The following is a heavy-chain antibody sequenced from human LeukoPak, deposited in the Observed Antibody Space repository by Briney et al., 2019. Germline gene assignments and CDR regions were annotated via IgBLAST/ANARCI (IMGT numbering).Heavy chain of an antibody. D-gene: IGHD1-20*01. CDR2: IKGKADGETI. J-gene: IGHJ4*02. V-gene: IGHV3-15*07. CDR3: STLTSRGLSDS. Sequence: TGGSLRLSCAASGLTFRSHWMNWVRQAPGKGLEWVGRIKGKADGETIDYAAPVKGRFTFSRDDSKNMLYLQMNSLKSEDTAVYYCSTLTSRGLSDSWGQGTLVTVSS. CDR1: GLTFRSHW.